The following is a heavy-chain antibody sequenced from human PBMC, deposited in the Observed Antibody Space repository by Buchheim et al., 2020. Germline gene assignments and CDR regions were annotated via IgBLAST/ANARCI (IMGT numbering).Heavy chain of an antibody. CDR1: GGSISSYY. V-gene: IGHV4-59*01. J-gene: IGHJ4*02. D-gene: IGHD3-22*01. CDR3: ARGPMMNYYDSSGLFDY. CDR2: IYYTGST. Sequence: QVQLQESGPGLVKASETLSLTCTVSGGSISSYYWSWIRQPPGKGLEWIGYIYYTGSTSYNPSLRSRVTISVDTYKNQFSLKVSSVTAADTAVYYCARGPMMNYYDSSGLFDYWGQGTL.